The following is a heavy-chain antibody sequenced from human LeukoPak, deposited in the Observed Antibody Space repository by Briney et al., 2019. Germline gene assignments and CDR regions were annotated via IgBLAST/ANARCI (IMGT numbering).Heavy chain of an antibody. CDR2: ISGSGGST. J-gene: IGHJ4*02. CDR1: GFTFSSYA. Sequence: GGSLRLSCAASGFTFSSYARSWVRKAPGKGLEWVSAISGSGGSTYYADSVKGRFTISRDNSKNTLYLQMNSLRAEDTAVYYCAKDRNDWKQGIDYWGQGTLVTVSS. CDR3: AKDRNDWKQGIDY. V-gene: IGHV3-23*01. D-gene: IGHD1-1*01.